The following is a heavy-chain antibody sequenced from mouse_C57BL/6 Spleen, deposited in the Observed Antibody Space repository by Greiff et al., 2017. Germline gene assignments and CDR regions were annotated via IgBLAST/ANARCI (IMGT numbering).Heavy chain of an antibody. J-gene: IGHJ4*01. CDR2: IYPGSGST. CDR1: GYTFTSYW. D-gene: IGHD2-5*01. CDR3: ARRSNYVFYAMDY. Sequence: QVQLQQSGAELVKPGASVKMSCKASGYTFTSYWITWVKQRPGQGLEWIGDIYPGSGSTNYNEKFKGKATLTVDTSSSTAYMQLSSLTSEDSAVYYCARRSNYVFYAMDYWGQGTSVTVSS. V-gene: IGHV1-55*01.